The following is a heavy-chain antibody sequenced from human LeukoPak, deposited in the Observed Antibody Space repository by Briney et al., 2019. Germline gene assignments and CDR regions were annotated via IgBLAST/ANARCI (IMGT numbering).Heavy chain of an antibody. CDR2: IYHSGST. CDR3: VRLGELSPLDY. J-gene: IGHJ4*02. Sequence: PSETLSLTCTVSNFSISSGYYWCWIRQPRGEGVEWIGYIYHSGSTYYNPSLKSRVTISVDSSKNQFSLKLSSVTAADTAVYYCVRLGELSPLDYWGQGTLVTVSS. CDR1: NFSISSGYY. V-gene: IGHV4-38-2*02. D-gene: IGHD3-16*02.